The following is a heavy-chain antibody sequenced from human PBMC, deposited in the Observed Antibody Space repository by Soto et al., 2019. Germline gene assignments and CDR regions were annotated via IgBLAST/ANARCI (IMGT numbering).Heavy chain of an antibody. V-gene: IGHV3-21*01. CDR1: GFTFSSYS. CDR3: AREQPGYSYGYGLGY. CDR2: ISSSSSYI. Sequence: EVQLVESGGGLVKPGGSLRLSCAASGFTFSSYSMNWVRQAPGKGLEWVSSISSSSSYIYYADSVKGRFTISRDNAKNSPYLQMNSLRAEDTAVYYCAREQPGYSYGYGLGYWGQGTLVTVSS. J-gene: IGHJ4*02. D-gene: IGHD5-18*01.